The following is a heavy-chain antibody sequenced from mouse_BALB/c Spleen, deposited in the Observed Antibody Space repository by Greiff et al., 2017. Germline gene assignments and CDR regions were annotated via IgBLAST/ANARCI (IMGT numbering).Heavy chain of an antibody. CDR2: IDPSDSYT. CDR1: GYTFTSYW. D-gene: IGHD5-1*01. Sequence: QVQLQQSGAELVKPGASVKLSCKASGYTFTSYWMHWVKQRPGQGLEWIGEIDPSDSYTNYNQKFKGKATLTVDKSSSTAYMQLSSLTSEDSAVYYCARGGTFFDYWGQGTTLTVSS. V-gene: IGHV1-69*02. J-gene: IGHJ2*01. CDR3: ARGGTFFDY.